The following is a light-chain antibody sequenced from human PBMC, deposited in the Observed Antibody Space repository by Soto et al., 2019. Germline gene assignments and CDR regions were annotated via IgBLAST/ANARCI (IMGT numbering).Light chain of an antibody. J-gene: IGKJ3*01. CDR2: KAS. CDR3: QQYHS. V-gene: IGKV1-5*03. CDR1: QSISSW. Sequence: DIQMTQSPSTLSASVGDRVTITCRASQSISSWLAWYQQKPGKAPKLLIYKASNLESGVPSRFSGSGSGTEFTLTISSLQPDDFATSYCQQYHSFGPGTKVDIK.